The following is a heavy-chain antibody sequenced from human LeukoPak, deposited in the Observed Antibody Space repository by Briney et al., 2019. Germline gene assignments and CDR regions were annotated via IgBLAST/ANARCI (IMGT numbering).Heavy chain of an antibody. CDR3: AKRQAGDYVNWFDP. D-gene: IGHD4-17*01. CDR2: ISGSGGST. V-gene: IGHV3-23*01. CDR1: GFTFSSYG. J-gene: IGHJ5*02. Sequence: GGSLRLSCAASGFTFSSYGMSWVRQAPGKGLEWVSAISGSGGSTYYADSVKGRFTISRDNSKNTLYLQMNSLRAEDTAVYYCAKRQAGDYVNWFDPWGQGTLVTVS.